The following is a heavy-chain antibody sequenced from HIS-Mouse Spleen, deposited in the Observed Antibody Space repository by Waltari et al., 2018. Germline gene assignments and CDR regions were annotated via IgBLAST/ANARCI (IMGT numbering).Heavy chain of an antibody. CDR2: IKHSGSP. J-gene: IGHJ4*02. Sequence: QVQLQQWGAGLLKPSETLSLTCAVYGGSFSGYYWSWIRQPPGKGLEWIGEIKHSGSPNYNPALKSRVTISVDTAKNQFSLKLSAVTAADTAVYYCARVGYCSGGSCYYFDYWGQGTLVTVSS. V-gene: IGHV4-34*01. CDR1: GGSFSGYY. CDR3: ARVGYCSGGSCYYFDY. D-gene: IGHD2-15*01.